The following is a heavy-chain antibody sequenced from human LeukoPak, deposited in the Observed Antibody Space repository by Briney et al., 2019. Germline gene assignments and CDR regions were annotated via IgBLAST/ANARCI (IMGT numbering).Heavy chain of an antibody. CDR1: GYTFTGYY. J-gene: IGHJ6*04. CDR3: ARGGRYSSSWYSHYYYGTDV. CDR2: INPNSGGT. D-gene: IGHD6-13*01. V-gene: IGHV1-2*04. Sequence: ASVKVSCKASGYTFTGYYMHWVRQAPGQGLEWMGWINPNSGGTNYAQKFQGWVTMTRDTSISTAYMELSRLRSDDTAVYYCARGGRYSSSWYSHYYYGTDVWGKGTTVTVSS.